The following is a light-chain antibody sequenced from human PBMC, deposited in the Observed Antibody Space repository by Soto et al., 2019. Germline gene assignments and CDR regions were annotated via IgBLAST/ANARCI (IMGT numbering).Light chain of an antibody. CDR2: DVT. CDR1: SSDVGDYNY. J-gene: IGLJ2*01. CDR3: CSYAGNYTFI. V-gene: IGLV2-11*01. Sequence: QSALTQPRSVSGSPGQSVAISCTGTSSDVGDYNYVSWYQHHPGKAPKLLIYDVTERPSGVPDRYSGSKSGNTASLTISGLQSEDEDDYYCCSYAGNYTFIFGGGTKLTVL.